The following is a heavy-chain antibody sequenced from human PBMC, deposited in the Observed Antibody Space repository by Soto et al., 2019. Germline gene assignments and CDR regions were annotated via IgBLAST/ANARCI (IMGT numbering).Heavy chain of an antibody. CDR2: IYTSGST. Sequence: ETLSLTCTVSGGSISSYYWSWIRQPAGKGLEWIGRIYTSGSTNYNPSLKSRVTMSVDTSKNQFSLKLSSVTAADTAVYYCARQIRHYDSWSNTYYYYGLDVWGQGTTVTVSS. CDR3: ARQIRHYDSWSNTYYYYGLDV. CDR1: GGSISSYY. V-gene: IGHV4-4*07. J-gene: IGHJ6*02. D-gene: IGHD3-3*01.